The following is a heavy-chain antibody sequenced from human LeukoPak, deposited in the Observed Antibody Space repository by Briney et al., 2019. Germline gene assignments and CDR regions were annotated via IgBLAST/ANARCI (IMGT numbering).Heavy chain of an antibody. D-gene: IGHD4-17*01. V-gene: IGHV1-46*01. CDR2: INPSGGST. CDR1: GYTFTNYY. CDR3: ARDAVTTYNWFDP. J-gene: IGHJ5*02. Sequence: ASVKVSCKASGYTFTNYYIHWVRQASGQGLEWMGIINPSGGSTSYAQKFQGRVTMTRDMSTSTVYMELSSLRSEDTAVYYCARDAVTTYNWFDPWGQGTLVTVSS.